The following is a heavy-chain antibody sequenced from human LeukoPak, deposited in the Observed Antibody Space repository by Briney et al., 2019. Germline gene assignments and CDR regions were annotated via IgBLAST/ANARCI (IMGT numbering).Heavy chain of an antibody. CDR3: TRMTTGHDY. CDR1: GVSFNDYY. CDR2: INHSGYT. D-gene: IGHD4-17*01. J-gene: IGHJ4*02. Sequence: SSETLSLTCAVSGVSFNDYYWSWVRQPPGKGLEWIGEINHSGYTNDSASLKSRVTMSIDTSRKQFSLNLRSVTVADTAVYYCTRMTTGHDYWGQGTLVTVSS. V-gene: IGHV4-34*01.